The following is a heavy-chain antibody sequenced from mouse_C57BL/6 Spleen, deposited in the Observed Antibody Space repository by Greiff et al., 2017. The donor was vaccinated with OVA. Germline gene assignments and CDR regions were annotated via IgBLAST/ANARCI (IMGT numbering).Heavy chain of an antibody. CDR1: GYTFPTYG. V-gene: IGHV1-61*01. D-gene: IGHD3-1*01. CDR3: VIRHSSGYDY. CDR2: IYPSDSET. Sequence: VQLQQPGAELVRPGSSVKLSCKASGYTFPTYGRDWVKQRPGQGLEWIGNIYPSDSETHYNQKFKDKATLTVDKSSSTAYMQLSSLTSEDSAVYYCVIRHSSGYDYWGQGTTLTVSS. J-gene: IGHJ2*01.